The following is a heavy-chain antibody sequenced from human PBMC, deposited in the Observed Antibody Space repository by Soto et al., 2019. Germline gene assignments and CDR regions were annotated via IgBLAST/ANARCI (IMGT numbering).Heavy chain of an antibody. D-gene: IGHD6-13*01. CDR3: AAASRVLEDH. CDR2: IQKDGSRT. CDR1: GFTFSYYR. Sequence: GGSLRLSCAASGFTFSYYRMHWVRQAPGTGLEWVSNIQKDGSRTTYADSVRGRFTISRDNAKNTLYLQMNSLRGEDTAAYYCAAASRVLEDHWGQRIQVTVSS. V-gene: IGHV3-74*03. J-gene: IGHJ4*02.